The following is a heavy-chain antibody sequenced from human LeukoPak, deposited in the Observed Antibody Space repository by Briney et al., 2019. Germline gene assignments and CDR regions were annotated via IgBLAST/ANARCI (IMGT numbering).Heavy chain of an antibody. J-gene: IGHJ4*02. CDR1: DGSIRSYY. CDR2: IYHSGSS. Sequence: SETLSLTCSVSDGSIRSYYWSWIRQPPGKGLEWIGYIYHSGSSNYNPSLKSRVTISIDTSKNQFSLKLSSVTAADTAVYYCARLGRDLQWLVREPYFDYWGQGTLVTVSS. D-gene: IGHD6-19*01. V-gene: IGHV4-59*08. CDR3: ARLGRDLQWLVREPYFDY.